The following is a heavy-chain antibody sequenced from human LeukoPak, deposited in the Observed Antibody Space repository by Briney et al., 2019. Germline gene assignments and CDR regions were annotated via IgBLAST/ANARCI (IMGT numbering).Heavy chain of an antibody. V-gene: IGHV3-53*01. D-gene: IGHD3-22*01. J-gene: IGHJ4*02. CDR2: IYSGGKT. CDR1: GFTVSSNY. CDR3: ARGGGYYDSSGNFDY. Sequence: GGSLRLSCAASGFTVSSNYMSWVRQAPGKGLEWLSVIYSGGKTYYADSVKGRFTISRDNSKNTLYLQMNSLRVEDTAGYYCARGGGYYDSSGNFDYWGQGTLVTVSS.